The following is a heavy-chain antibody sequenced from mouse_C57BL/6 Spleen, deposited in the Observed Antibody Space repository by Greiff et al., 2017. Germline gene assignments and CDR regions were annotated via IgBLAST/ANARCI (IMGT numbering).Heavy chain of an antibody. Sequence: VQLQQSGAELVRPGASVKLSCTASGFNIKDDSMHWVKQSPEQGLEWIGWIDPENGDTEYASKFQGKATITTDTSTNTAYLQLSSLTSEDTAVYYCTTYGRFAYWGQGTLVTVSA. D-gene: IGHD1-2*01. CDR2: IDPENGDT. J-gene: IGHJ3*01. V-gene: IGHV14-4*01. CDR3: TTYGRFAY. CDR1: GFNIKDDS.